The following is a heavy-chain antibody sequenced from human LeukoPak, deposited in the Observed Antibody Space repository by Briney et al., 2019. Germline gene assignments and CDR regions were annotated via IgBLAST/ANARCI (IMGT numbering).Heavy chain of an antibody. D-gene: IGHD7-27*01. V-gene: IGHV3-23*01. CDR2: ISGDGYST. CDR3: ATDLVDLGNVDY. Sequence: GGSLRLSCAASGFTFSTYTMAWVRQAPGGGLEWVSGISGDGYSTYYADSVKGRFAISRDNSRSTLYLQMNSLRAEDTAVYYCATDLVDLGNVDYWGQGTLVTVSS. J-gene: IGHJ4*02. CDR1: GFTFSTYT.